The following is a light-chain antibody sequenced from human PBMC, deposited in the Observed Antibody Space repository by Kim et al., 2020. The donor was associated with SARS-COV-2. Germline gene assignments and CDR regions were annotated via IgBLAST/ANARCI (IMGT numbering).Light chain of an antibody. J-gene: IGKJ5*01. CDR1: QSLSNNY. Sequence: APGGRATLSCRASQSLSNNYLTWYQQKPGQAPRLLIYGISSRAIGIPDRFSGSGSGTDFTLTINRLEPEDFAVYYCQQYVSSPITFGQGTRLEIK. CDR3: QQYVSSPIT. V-gene: IGKV3-20*01. CDR2: GIS.